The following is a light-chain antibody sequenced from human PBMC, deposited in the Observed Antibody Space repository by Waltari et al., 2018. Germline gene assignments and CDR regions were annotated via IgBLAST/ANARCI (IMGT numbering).Light chain of an antibody. CDR3: QQYGSSPYT. Sequence: EIVFTQSPGPLSLSPGEIATLSCRASQRVSSSYLAWYQQKPGQAPRLLIYGASSRATGIPDRFSGSGSGTDFTLTISRLEPEDFAVYYCQQYGSSPYTFGQGTKLEIK. CDR2: GAS. V-gene: IGKV3-20*01. CDR1: QRVSSSY. J-gene: IGKJ2*01.